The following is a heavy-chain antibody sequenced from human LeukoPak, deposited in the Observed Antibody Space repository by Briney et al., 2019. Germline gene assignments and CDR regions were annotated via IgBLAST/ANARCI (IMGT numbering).Heavy chain of an antibody. Sequence: ASVNVSCKASGYTFTSYDFNWVRQATGQRPEWMGWMSPNSGVTGYAQKFQDRVTMTRNTSISTAYMELSSLRSDDTAVYYCARGPPNWGYDYWGPGTLVTVSS. D-gene: IGHD7-27*01. CDR1: GYTFTSYD. J-gene: IGHJ4*02. V-gene: IGHV1-8*01. CDR2: MSPNSGVT. CDR3: ARGPPNWGYDY.